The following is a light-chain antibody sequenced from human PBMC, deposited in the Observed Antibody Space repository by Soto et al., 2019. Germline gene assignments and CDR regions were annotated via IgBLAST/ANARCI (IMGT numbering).Light chain of an antibody. CDR2: GIS. Sequence: DFQMAQSPSALSASGGDRVTSSCRASQSFSTYLAWYQQKPGKVPKLLISGISTLQSGVPSRFSGSGYGTEITLTISNLQPEDVATYYCQKYNTAPLTFGGGTKVDIK. V-gene: IGKV1-27*01. CDR3: QKYNTAPLT. J-gene: IGKJ4*01. CDR1: QSFSTY.